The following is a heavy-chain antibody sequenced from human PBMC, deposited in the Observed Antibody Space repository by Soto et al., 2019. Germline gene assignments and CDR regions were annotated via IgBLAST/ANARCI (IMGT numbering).Heavy chain of an antibody. J-gene: IGHJ3*02. CDR1: GYSFTSYW. V-gene: IGHV5-51*01. D-gene: IGHD3-10*01. Sequence: GESLKISCKGSGYSFTSYWIGWVRQMPGKGLEWMGIIYPGDSDTRYSPSFQGQVTISADKSISTAYLQWSSLKASDTAMYYCARADLINYYGSGSYFDAFDIWGQGTRVTVSS. CDR2: IYPGDSDT. CDR3: ARADLINYYGSGSYFDAFDI.